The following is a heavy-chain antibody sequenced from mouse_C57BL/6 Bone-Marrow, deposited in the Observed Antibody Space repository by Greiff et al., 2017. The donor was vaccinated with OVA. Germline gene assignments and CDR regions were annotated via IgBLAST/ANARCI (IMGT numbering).Heavy chain of an antibody. CDR3: SRDRGDVGY. CDR1: GFTFSSYA. CDR2: ISDGGSYT. V-gene: IGHV5-4*01. J-gene: IGHJ2*01. D-gene: IGHD3-3*01. Sequence: EVKLMESGGGLVKPGGSLKLSCAASGFTFSSYAMSWVRQTPEKRLEWVATISDGGSYTYYPDNVKGRFTISRDNAKNNLYLQMSHLKSEDTAMYYCSRDRGDVGYWGQGTTLTVSS.